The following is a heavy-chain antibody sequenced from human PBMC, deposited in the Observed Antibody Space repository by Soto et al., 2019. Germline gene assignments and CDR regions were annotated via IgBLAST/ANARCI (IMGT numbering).Heavy chain of an antibody. V-gene: IGHV3-7*01. J-gene: IGHJ2*01. CDR3: ASHYGDYVNWYFDL. D-gene: IGHD4-17*01. CDR2: IKQDGSEK. CDR1: GFTFSSYW. Sequence: EVQLVESGGGLVQPGGSLRLSCAASGFTFSSYWMSWVRQAPGKGLEWVANIKQDGSEKYYVDSVKGRFTISRDNAKNSLYLQMNSLRAEDTAVYYCASHYGDYVNWYFDLWGRGTLVTVSS.